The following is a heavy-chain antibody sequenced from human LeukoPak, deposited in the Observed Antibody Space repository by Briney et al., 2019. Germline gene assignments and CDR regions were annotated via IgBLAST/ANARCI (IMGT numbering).Heavy chain of an antibody. CDR1: GFTFSSYG. Sequence: PGGSLRLSCAASGFTFSSYGMHWVRQAPGKGLEWVAVISYDGSNKYYADSVKGRFTISRDNSKNTLYLQMNSLRAEDTAVYYCARPPREFSTTVTTFEHWGQGTLVTVSS. V-gene: IGHV3-30*03. D-gene: IGHD4-17*01. J-gene: IGHJ4*02. CDR2: ISYDGSNK. CDR3: ARPPREFSTTVTTFEH.